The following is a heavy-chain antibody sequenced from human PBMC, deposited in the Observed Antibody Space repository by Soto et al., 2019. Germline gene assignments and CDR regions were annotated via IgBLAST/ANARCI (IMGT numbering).Heavy chain of an antibody. CDR3: ARNGGYCSGTNSYTYGMDT. Sequence: GGSLRLSCAASRFTFSTYDMNWVRQAPGKGLEWVSFISSSGRTIYYADSVKGRFTISRDNAKNSLYLQMNSLRDEDTAVYYCARNGGYCSGTNSYTYGMDTWGQGTTVTVSS. J-gene: IGHJ6*02. CDR1: RFTFSTYD. V-gene: IGHV3-48*02. D-gene: IGHD2-2*02. CDR2: ISSSGRTI.